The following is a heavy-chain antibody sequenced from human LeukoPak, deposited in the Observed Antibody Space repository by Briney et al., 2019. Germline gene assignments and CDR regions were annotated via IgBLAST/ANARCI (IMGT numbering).Heavy chain of an antibody. CDR3: ARGSIWFGESPADY. J-gene: IGHJ4*02. V-gene: IGHV4-59*01. CDR2: IYYSGST. CDR1: GGSISSYY. Sequence: SETLSLTCTVSGGSISSYYWSWIRQPPGKGLEWIGYIYYSGSTNYNPSLKSRVTISVDTSKNQFSLKLSSVTAADTAVYYCARGSIWFGESPADYWGQGTLVTVSS. D-gene: IGHD3-10*01.